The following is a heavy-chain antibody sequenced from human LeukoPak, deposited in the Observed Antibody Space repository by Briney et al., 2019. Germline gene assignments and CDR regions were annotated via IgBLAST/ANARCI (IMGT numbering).Heavy chain of an antibody. CDR1: GFTVSSNY. D-gene: IGHD3-22*01. CDR3: AKDPFYYDSSGYPRPFDY. Sequence: PGGSLRLSCAASGFTVSSNYMSWVRQAPGKGLEWVSVIYSGGSTYYADSVKGRFTISRDNSKNTLYLQMNSLRAEDTAVYYCAKDPFYYDSSGYPRPFDYWGQGTLVTVSS. J-gene: IGHJ4*02. V-gene: IGHV3-53*01. CDR2: IYSGGST.